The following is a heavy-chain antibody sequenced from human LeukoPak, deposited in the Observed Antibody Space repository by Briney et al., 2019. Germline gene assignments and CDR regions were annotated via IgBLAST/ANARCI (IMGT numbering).Heavy chain of an antibody. CDR2: VYYTGST. J-gene: IGHJ4*02. Sequence: PSETLSLTCTVSGGSISSDAYYWAWVRQPPGKGLEWIGIVYYTGSTYYNPSLKSRLIMSVDTSKNQFSLKLSSVTAADTAVYYCARAYSSSWYYFDYWGQGTLVTVSS. CDR3: ARAYSSSWYYFDY. D-gene: IGHD6-13*01. V-gene: IGHV4-39*01. CDR1: GGSISSDAYY.